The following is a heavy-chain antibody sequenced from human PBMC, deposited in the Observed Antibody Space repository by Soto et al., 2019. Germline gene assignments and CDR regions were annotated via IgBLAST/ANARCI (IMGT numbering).Heavy chain of an antibody. D-gene: IGHD6-13*01. Sequence: QVQLVESGGGVVEPGGALRLSCAASGFTFRNHGMHWVRQAPGKGLEWLTVIWYDGSHKYYADSVKGRFTTSRDNSENTLSLEMNSLRAEDTAVYYCVKSSDRGSRGGGDLWGQGTLVTVSS. CDR2: IWYDGSHK. J-gene: IGHJ5*02. CDR1: GFTFRNHG. CDR3: VKSSDRGSRGGGDL. V-gene: IGHV3-33*06.